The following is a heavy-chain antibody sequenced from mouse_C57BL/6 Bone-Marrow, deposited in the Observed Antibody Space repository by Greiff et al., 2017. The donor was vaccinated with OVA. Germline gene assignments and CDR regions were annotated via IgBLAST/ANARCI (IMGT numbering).Heavy chain of an antibody. Sequence: VQVVESGGGLVKPGGSLKLSCAASGFTFSDYGMHWVRQAPEKGLEWVAYISSGSSTIYYADTVKGRFTISRDNAKNTLFLQMTSLRSEDTAMYYCARYGSSYDYYAMDYWGQGTSVTVSS. J-gene: IGHJ4*01. CDR3: ARYGSSYDYYAMDY. V-gene: IGHV5-17*01. CDR1: GFTFSDYG. CDR2: ISSGSSTI. D-gene: IGHD1-1*01.